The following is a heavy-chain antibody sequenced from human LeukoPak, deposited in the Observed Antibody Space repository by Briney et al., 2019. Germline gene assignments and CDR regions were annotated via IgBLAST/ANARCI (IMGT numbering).Heavy chain of an antibody. D-gene: IGHD3-9*01. CDR1: GFSLDDYA. V-gene: IGHV3-9*01. J-gene: IGHJ3*02. CDR2: ISWDRGSQ. CDR3: IKDMGFDLLKDAFHI. Sequence: GRSLRLSCVGSGFSLDDYAMHWVRQVPGKGVEWVSSISWDRGSQPYADSLKGRFTISRDNAKNSLYLQMNSLRPEDTAFYYCIKDMGFDLLKDAFHIWGQGTLVTVSS.